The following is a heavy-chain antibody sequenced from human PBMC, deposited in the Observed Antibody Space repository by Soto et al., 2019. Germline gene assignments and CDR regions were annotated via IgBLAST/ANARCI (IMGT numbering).Heavy chain of an antibody. Sequence: EVQLVESGGGLLQPGGSLRLSCAASGFSFSTYWMHWVRQAPGKGLVWVSRIKGDGSTTTYADSVKDRFTISRDNAKKTLYLQMNSLGAEDTAVYYCARGLKNYYGVDVWGQGTTVTVSS. V-gene: IGHV3-74*01. D-gene: IGHD2-21*01. J-gene: IGHJ6*02. CDR3: ARGLKNYYGVDV. CDR1: GFSFSTYW. CDR2: IKGDGSTT.